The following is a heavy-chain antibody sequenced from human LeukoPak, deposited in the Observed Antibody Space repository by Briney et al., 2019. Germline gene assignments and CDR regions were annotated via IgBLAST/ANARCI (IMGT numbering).Heavy chain of an antibody. Sequence: GESLKISCKGSGYRFTSYWIGWVRQMPGKGLEWMGIIYPGDSDTRYSPSFQGRVTISADKSISTAYLQWSSLKASDTAMYYCARQGPPYYDFWSAGFDYWGQGTLVTVSS. CDR2: IYPGDSDT. J-gene: IGHJ4*02. V-gene: IGHV5-51*01. CDR3: ARQGPPYYDFWSAGFDY. D-gene: IGHD3-3*01. CDR1: GYRFTSYW.